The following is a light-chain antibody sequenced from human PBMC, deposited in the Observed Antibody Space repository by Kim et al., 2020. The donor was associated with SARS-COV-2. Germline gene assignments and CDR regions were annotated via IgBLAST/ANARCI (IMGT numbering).Light chain of an antibody. V-gene: IGKV3D-15*01. CDR1: HSATHN. J-gene: IGKJ4*01. CDR2: GPS. Sequence: APGEGDPLSCRAGHSATHNLAWSQQKPGQAPRLLIYGPSIRASGIPARFSGSGSGTDFTLTISSLQSEDSAVYYCQEYNNWPTLSFGGGTKVDIK. CDR3: QEYNNWPTLS.